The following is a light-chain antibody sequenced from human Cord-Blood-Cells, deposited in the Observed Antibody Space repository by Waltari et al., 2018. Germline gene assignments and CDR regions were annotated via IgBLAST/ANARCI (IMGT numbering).Light chain of an antibody. V-gene: IGKV1-39*01. CDR1: QSISSY. CDR2: AAS. J-gene: IGKJ4*01. Sequence: DIQMTQSPSSLSASVGDRVTITCRASQSISSYLNWYQQTPGKAPKLLIYAASSLQSVVPSRFSGSGSGTDFTLTISSLQPEDFATYYFQQSYSTRLTFGGGTKVEIK. CDR3: QQSYSTRLT.